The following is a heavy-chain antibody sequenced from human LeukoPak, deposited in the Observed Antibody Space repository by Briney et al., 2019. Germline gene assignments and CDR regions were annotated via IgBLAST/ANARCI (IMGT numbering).Heavy chain of an antibody. CDR1: GFTFSSYW. V-gene: IGHV3-7*01. CDR2: IKQDGSEK. CDR3: ATPLAGFGAETDYYFDY. Sequence: GGSLRLSCAASGFTFSSYWMSWVRQAPGKGLEWVANIKQDGSEKYYVDSVKGRFTISRDNAKNSLYLQMNSLRAEDTAVYYCATPLAGFGAETDYYFDYWGQGTLVTVSS. J-gene: IGHJ4*02. D-gene: IGHD3-10*01.